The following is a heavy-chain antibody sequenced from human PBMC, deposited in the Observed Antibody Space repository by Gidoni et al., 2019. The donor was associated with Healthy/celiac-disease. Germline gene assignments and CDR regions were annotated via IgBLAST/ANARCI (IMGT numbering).Heavy chain of an antibody. D-gene: IGHD5-18*01. V-gene: IGHV4-39*01. J-gene: IGHJ3*02. CDR1: GGSISSSSYY. CDR2: IYYSGST. Sequence: QLQLQESGPGLVKPSETLSLTCTVSGGSISSSSYYWGWIRQPPGKGPEWIGSIYYSGSTYYNPSLKSRVTISVDTSKNQFSLKLSSVTAADTAVYYCASEGGMVRFPFRKLDAFDIWGQGTMVTVSS. CDR3: ASEGGMVRFPFRKLDAFDI.